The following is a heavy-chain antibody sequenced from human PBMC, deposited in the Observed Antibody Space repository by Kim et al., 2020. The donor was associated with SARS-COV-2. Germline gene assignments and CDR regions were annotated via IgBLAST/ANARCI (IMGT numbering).Heavy chain of an antibody. D-gene: IGHD2-2*01. CDR3: AREGCSSTSCYFSEIGWSWFDP. J-gene: IGHJ5*02. CDR1: GGTFSSYA. CDR2: IIPIFGTA. Sequence: SVKVSCKASGGTFSSYAISWVRQAPGQGLEWMGGIIPIFGTANYAQKFQGRVTITADESTSTAYMELSSLRSEDTAVYYCAREGCSSTSCYFSEIGWSWFDPWGQGTLVTVSS. V-gene: IGHV1-69*13.